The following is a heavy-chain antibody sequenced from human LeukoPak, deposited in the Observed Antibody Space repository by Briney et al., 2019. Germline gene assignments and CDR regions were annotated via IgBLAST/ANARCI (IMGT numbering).Heavy chain of an antibody. Sequence: SETLSLTCTVSGGSISSSSYYWGWLRQPPGKGLEWIGSFYYSGSTYYNPSLKSRVTISVDTSKNQFSLKLSSVTAADTAVYYCARWLGNWFDPWGQGTLVTVSS. CDR2: FYYSGST. D-gene: IGHD6-19*01. J-gene: IGHJ5*02. CDR3: ARWLGNWFDP. V-gene: IGHV4-39*07. CDR1: GGSISSSSYY.